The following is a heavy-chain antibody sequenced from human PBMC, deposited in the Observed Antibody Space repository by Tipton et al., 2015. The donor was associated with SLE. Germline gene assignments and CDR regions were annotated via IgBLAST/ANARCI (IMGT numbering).Heavy chain of an antibody. Sequence: TLSLTCTATGDSVTSSGYYWSWIRQHPGKGLEWIGFISYDGRTKYNPSLKSRVTISLDTSKTQFSLKLSSVTAADTAVYYCARVLRFLEWSRGDYSFSYMDVWGKGTTVTVSS. V-gene: IGHV4-31*03. CDR2: ISYDGRT. J-gene: IGHJ6*03. D-gene: IGHD3-3*01. CDR3: ARVLRFLEWSRGDYSFSYMDV. CDR1: GDSVTSSGYY.